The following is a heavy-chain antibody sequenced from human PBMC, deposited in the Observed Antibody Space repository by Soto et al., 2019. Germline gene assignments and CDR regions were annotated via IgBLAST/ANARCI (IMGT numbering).Heavy chain of an antibody. V-gene: IGHV1-8*01. D-gene: IGHD4-17*01. CDR3: ARGIKYGAYSRWVDP. CDR2: MNPNSGNT. Sequence: QVQLVQSGAEVKKPGASVKVSCKASGYTFTSYDINWVRQATGQGLEYLGWMNPNSGNTAYVQKFQGRVTMTWDTSITTAYMELSSLRSEETAVYFCARGIKYGAYSRWVDPWGQGTLVTVSS. J-gene: IGHJ5*02. CDR1: GYTFTSYD.